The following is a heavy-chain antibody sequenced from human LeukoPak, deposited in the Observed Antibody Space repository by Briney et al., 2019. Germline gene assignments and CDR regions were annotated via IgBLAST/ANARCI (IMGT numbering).Heavy chain of an antibody. D-gene: IGHD2-8*01. J-gene: IGHJ6*03. V-gene: IGHV4-34*01. CDR3: ARMVYYYYYYMDV. Sequence: SETLSLTCAVYGGSFSGYYWSWIRKPPGKGLEWIGEINHSGSTNYNPSLKSRVTISVDTSKNQFSLKLSSVTAADTAVYYCARMVYYYYYYMDVWGKGTTVTISS. CDR1: GGSFSGYY. CDR2: INHSGST.